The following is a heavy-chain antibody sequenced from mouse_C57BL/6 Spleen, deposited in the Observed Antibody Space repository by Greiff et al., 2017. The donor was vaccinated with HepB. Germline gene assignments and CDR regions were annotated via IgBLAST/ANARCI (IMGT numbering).Heavy chain of an antibody. D-gene: IGHD2-4*01. CDR3: ARIGVDYDGGPFAY. CDR2: NWWVDDK. V-gene: IGHV8-8*01. J-gene: IGHJ3*01. Sequence: QVTLKESGPGILQPSQTLSLTCSFSGFSLSTFGMGVGWIRQPSGKGLEWLAHNWWVDDKYYNPALKSRLTISKDTSKNQLFLKIANVDTADTATYYCARIGVDYDGGPFAYWGQGTLVTVSA. CDR1: GFSLSTFGMG.